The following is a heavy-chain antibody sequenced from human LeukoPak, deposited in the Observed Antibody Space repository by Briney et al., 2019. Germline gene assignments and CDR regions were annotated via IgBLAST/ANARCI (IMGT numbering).Heavy chain of an antibody. CDR3: ASYELGGSGSHFDY. D-gene: IGHD3-10*01. V-gene: IGHV1-69*13. Sequence: SVKVSCKASGGTFSSYAISWVRQAPGQGLEWMGGIIPIFGTANYAQKFQGRVTITADESTSTAYMELSSLRSEDTAVYYCASYELGGSGSHFDYWGQGTLVTVSS. J-gene: IGHJ4*02. CDR1: GGTFSSYA. CDR2: IIPIFGTA.